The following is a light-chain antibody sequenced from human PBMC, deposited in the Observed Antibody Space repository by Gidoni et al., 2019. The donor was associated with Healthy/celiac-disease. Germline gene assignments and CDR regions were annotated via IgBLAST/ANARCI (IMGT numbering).Light chain of an antibody. J-gene: IGKJ3*01. CDR3: QQYGSSPPIT. V-gene: IGKV3-20*01. CDR2: GAS. CDR1: QSVSSIY. Sequence: IVLTQSPGTLSLSPGERATFSCRASQSVSSIYLAWYQQKPGQAPRLLISGASSRATGIPDRFSGSGSGREFTLTISRLEPEDFAVYYCQQYGSSPPITFXPXTKVDIK.